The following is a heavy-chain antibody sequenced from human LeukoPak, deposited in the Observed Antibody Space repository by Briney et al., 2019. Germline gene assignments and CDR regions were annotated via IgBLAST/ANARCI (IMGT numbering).Heavy chain of an antibody. D-gene: IGHD4-11*01. Sequence: GGSLRLSCAASGFTFSSYAMSWVRQAPGKGLEWVSAISGSGGSTYYADSVKGRFTISRDNSKNTLYLQMNSLRAEDTAVYYCAILDYSNYEGYFDYWGQGTLVTVSS. J-gene: IGHJ4*02. CDR2: ISGSGGST. CDR3: AILDYSNYEGYFDY. CDR1: GFTFSSYA. V-gene: IGHV3-23*01.